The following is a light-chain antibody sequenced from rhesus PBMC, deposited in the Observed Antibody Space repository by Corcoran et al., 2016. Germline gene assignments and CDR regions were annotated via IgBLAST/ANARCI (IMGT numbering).Light chain of an antibody. CDR2: KAS. V-gene: IGKV1-74*01. Sequence: DIQMTQSPSSLSASVGDRVTITCRASENVNNYLNWDQQKPGKAPKLLIYKASNLQSGVPSRFSGGGSGTDYTFTISSLQPEDVATYYCQHGYGTPFTFGPGTKLDIK. CDR1: ENVNNY. J-gene: IGKJ3*01. CDR3: QHGYGTPFT.